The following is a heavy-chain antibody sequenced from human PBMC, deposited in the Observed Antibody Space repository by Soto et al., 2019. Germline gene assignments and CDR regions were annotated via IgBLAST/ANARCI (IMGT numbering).Heavy chain of an antibody. CDR2: INHSGST. V-gene: IGHV4-34*01. Sequence: PSEILSLTCAVYGGSFSGYYLSWIRQPPGKGLEWIGEINHSGSTNYNPSLKSRVTISVDTSKNQFSLKLSSVTAADTAVYYCARGVLPDYYYYMGVWGKGTTVTVSS. J-gene: IGHJ6*03. CDR1: GGSFSGYY. CDR3: ARGVLPDYYYYMGV.